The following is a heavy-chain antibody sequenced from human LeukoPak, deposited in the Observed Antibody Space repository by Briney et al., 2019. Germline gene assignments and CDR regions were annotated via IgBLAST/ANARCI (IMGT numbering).Heavy chain of an antibody. CDR3: ARAPTGICSSTSCHPPGAFDI. D-gene: IGHD2-2*01. V-gene: IGHV3-48*04. CDR2: ISSSGSTI. Sequence: GGSLRLSCAASGFTFSSYSMNWVRQAPGKGLEWVSYISSSGSTIYYADSVKGRFTISRDNAKNSLYLQMNSLRAEDTAVYYCARAPTGICSSTSCHPPGAFDIWGQGTMVTVSS. CDR1: GFTFSSYS. J-gene: IGHJ3*02.